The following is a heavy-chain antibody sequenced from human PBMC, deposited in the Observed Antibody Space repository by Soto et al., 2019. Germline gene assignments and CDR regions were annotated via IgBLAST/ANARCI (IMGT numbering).Heavy chain of an antibody. CDR1: GDPISSYC. CDR3: ARNGFTISLRHNTWFDP. V-gene: IGHV4-59*08. CDR2: ICYSGNT. D-gene: IGHD3-3*01. J-gene: IGHJ5*02. Sequence: SETLSLTCTVSGDPISSYCWSWIRQPPGKGLQWIGYICYSGNTNYNPSLKSRVTISVDTSKNQFSLKLSSVTAADTAVYYCARNGFTISLRHNTWFDPWGQGTLVTVSS.